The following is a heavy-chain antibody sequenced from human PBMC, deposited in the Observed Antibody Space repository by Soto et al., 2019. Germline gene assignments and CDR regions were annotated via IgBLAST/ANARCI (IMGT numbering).Heavy chain of an antibody. CDR1: GGTFSSYT. D-gene: IGHD6-13*01. V-gene: IGHV1-69*04. J-gene: IGHJ6*03. CDR3: ARDIAAAGTYYYHYMDV. CDR2: IIPILGIA. Sequence: SVKVSCKASGGTFSSYTISWVRQAPGQGLEWMGRIIPILGIANYAQKFQGRVTITADKSTSTAYMELSSLRSEDTAVYYCARDIAAAGTYYYHYMDVWGKGTTVTVSS.